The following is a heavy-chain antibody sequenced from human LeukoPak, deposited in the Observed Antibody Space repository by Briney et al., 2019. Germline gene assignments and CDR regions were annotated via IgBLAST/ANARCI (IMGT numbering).Heavy chain of an antibody. CDR3: AGKGTIFGVVFDY. CDR1: GGSISSGDYY. V-gene: IGHV4-39*01. CDR2: IYYSGST. D-gene: IGHD3-3*01. J-gene: IGHJ4*02. Sequence: SETLSLTCTVSGGSISSGDYYWGWIRQPPGKGLEWIGSIYYSGSTYYNPSLKSRVTISVDTSKNQFSLKLSSVTAADTAVYYCAGKGTIFGVVFDYWGQGTLVTVSS.